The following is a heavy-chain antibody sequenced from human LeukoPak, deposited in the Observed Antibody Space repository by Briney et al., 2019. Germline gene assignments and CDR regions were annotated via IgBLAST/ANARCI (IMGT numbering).Heavy chain of an antibody. V-gene: IGHV3-30*03. CDR3: GRHLHSGNNWNQPIGY. CDR2: ISYDGSNK. CDR1: GFTFSSYG. D-gene: IGHD1-1*01. J-gene: IGHJ4*02. Sequence: GRSLRLSCAASGFTFSSYGMHWVRQAPGKGLEWVAVISYDGSNKYYADSVKGRFTISRDNSKNTLYLQMNSLRAEDTAVYYCGRHLHSGNNWNQPIGYWGQGTLVTVSS.